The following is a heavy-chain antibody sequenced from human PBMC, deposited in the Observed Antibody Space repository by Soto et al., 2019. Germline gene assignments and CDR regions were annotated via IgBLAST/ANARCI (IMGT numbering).Heavy chain of an antibody. J-gene: IGHJ5*02. V-gene: IGHV4-38-2*02. CDR3: ARESRVSRRPDQIAS. CDR1: DCSISSGYY. Sequence: XETLSLTCAVSDCSISSGYYWGWRRQPRVKGLEWSGSIYHGGSTCYNPSLKSRATISVDTSKTQFSLKLSSVTAAHTAVYYCARESRVSRRPDQIASWGQGPRATVSP. CDR2: IYHGGST. D-gene: IGHD2-21*01.